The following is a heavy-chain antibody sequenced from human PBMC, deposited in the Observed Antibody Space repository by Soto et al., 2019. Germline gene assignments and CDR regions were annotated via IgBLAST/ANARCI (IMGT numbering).Heavy chain of an antibody. CDR1: GGSISSSSYY. D-gene: IGHD3-16*01. V-gene: IGHV4-39*01. J-gene: IGHJ5*02. CDR2: IYYSGST. CDR3: ATSRPWGELRAGWFDP. Sequence: QLQLQEPGPGLVKPSETLSLTCTVSGGSISSSSYYWDWIRQPPGKGLEWIGSIYYSGSTSYNPSLKSRVTISVDTSMNQFLLKLSSVTAADPAVYFCATSRPWGELRAGWFDPWGQGTLVTVSS.